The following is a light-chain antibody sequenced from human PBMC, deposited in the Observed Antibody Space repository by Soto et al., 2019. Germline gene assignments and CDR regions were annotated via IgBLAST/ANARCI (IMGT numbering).Light chain of an antibody. CDR2: AAS. CDR1: QTINNY. Sequence: DIRMTQSPPSLSASVGDRVTISCRASQTINNYLNWYQQKPGKAPEVLIYAASSLQSGVTSPFSASGSGTEFTLTIRSVQPDDCATYYYQPNYCPVFSFGPGTKVD. CDR3: QPNYCPVFS. J-gene: IGKJ3*01. V-gene: IGKV1-39*01.